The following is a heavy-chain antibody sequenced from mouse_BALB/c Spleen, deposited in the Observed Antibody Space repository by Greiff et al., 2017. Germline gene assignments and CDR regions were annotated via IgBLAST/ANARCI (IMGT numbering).Heavy chain of an antibody. CDR1: GFNIKDYY. V-gene: IGHV14-1*02. J-gene: IGHJ2*01. CDR2: IDPENGNT. CDR3: ASFYYPDY. Sequence: VHVKQSGAELVRPGALVKLSCKASGFNIKDYYMHWVKQRPEQGLEWIGWIDPENGNTIYDPKFQGKASITADTSSNTAYLQLSSLTSEDTAVYYCASFYYPDYWGQGTTLTVSS.